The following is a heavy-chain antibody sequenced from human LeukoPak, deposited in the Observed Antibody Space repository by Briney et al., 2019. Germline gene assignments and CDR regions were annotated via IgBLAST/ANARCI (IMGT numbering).Heavy chain of an antibody. CDR3: ARMTVSGRDNWFDP. CDR1: GYTFTTYD. D-gene: IGHD6-19*01. V-gene: IGHV1-8*03. Sequence: ASVKVSCKASGYTFTTYDINWVRQATGQGLEWMGWLNPNNGNTGYAQKFQGRVTITRNTSINTAHMELSSLRSEDTAVYYCARMTVSGRDNWFDPWGQGTLVTVSS. J-gene: IGHJ5*02. CDR2: LNPNNGNT.